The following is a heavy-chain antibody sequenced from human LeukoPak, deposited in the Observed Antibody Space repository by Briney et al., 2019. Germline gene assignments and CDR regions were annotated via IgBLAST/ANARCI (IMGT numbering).Heavy chain of an antibody. J-gene: IGHJ4*02. D-gene: IGHD6-19*01. CDR3: ANQAVAGTGGYYFDY. CDR1: GGSISSSSYY. CDR2: IYYSGNP. V-gene: IGHV4-39*01. Sequence: SETLSLTCTVSGGSISSSSYYWRSIRQPPGKGLEWIGSIYYSGNPYYNPSLKNRITISVDTSKNQFSLKLSSVTAADTAVYYCANQAVAGTGGYYFDYWGQGTLVTVSS.